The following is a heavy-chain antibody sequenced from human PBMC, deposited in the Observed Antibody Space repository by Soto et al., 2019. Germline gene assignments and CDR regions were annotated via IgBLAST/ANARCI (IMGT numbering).Heavy chain of an antibody. V-gene: IGHV3-74*01. D-gene: IGHD1-26*01. CDR2: INSDGSRT. J-gene: IGHJ5*02. CDR1: GFTFSTYY. Sequence: EVQLVESGGGLGQPGGSLRLSCAASGFTFSTYYMHWVRQAPGKGLVWVSRINSDGSRTNYADSVKGRFTTFRDNAKNTLYLQLNSLTAADTAVYYGATVATGSYDWFDPWGQGTLVTVSS. CDR3: ATVATGSYDWFDP.